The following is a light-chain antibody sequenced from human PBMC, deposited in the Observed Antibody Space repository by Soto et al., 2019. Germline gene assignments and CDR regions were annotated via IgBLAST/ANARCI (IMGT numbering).Light chain of an antibody. CDR2: LGS. CDR3: MQALETPPT. Sequence: DIVMTQSPLSLPVTPGEPASISCRSSHSLLHGNGYNYVDWYLQKPGQSPQLLIYLGSYRASGVPDRFSGSGSGTDFTLKISRVEAEDVGVYYCMQALETPPTFGGGTKVEIK. V-gene: IGKV2-28*01. J-gene: IGKJ4*01. CDR1: HSLLHGNGYNY.